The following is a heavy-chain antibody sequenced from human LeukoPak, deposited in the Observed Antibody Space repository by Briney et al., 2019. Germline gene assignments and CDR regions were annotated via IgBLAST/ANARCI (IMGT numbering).Heavy chain of an antibody. Sequence: SETLSLTCAVYGGSFSGYYWSWIRQPPGKGLEWIGEINHSGSTNYNPSLKSRVTISVDTSKNQFSLKLSSVTAADTAVYYCARGRSYYYGSGSHSYWGQGTLVTVSS. V-gene: IGHV4-34*01. CDR2: INHSGST. J-gene: IGHJ4*02. CDR3: ARGRSYYYGSGSHSY. D-gene: IGHD3-10*01. CDR1: GGSFSGYY.